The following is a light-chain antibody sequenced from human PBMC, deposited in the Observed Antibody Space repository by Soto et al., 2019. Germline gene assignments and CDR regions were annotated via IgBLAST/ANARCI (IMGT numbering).Light chain of an antibody. CDR1: NSNIGATS. CDR2: FND. Sequence: QSVLTQPPSASGTPGQRVTISCSGANSNIGATSVNWYQQFPVTAPRLLIYFNDQRPSGVPDRFSASKSGTSASLAISGLQYEDGADYYCAAWDDILNGPALGGGTKLTVL. V-gene: IGLV1-44*01. J-gene: IGLJ2*01. CDR3: AAWDDILNGPA.